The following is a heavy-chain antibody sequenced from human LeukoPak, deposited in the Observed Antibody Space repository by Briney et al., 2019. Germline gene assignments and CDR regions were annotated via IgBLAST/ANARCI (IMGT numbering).Heavy chain of an antibody. CDR3: AKVGSSSWFDAFDI. V-gene: IGHV3-23*01. CDR1: GFTFSSYA. Sequence: GGSLRLSCAASGFTFSSYAMSWVRQAPGKGLEWVSTLSGSGGSTYYADSVKGRFTVSRDNSKNPLYLQMNSLRAEDTAVYYCAKVGSSSWFDAFDIWGQGTMVTVSS. J-gene: IGHJ3*02. D-gene: IGHD6-13*01. CDR2: LSGSGGST.